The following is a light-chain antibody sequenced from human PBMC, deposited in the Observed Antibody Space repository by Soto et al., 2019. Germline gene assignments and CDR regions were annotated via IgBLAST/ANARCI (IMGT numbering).Light chain of an antibody. Sequence: EVVLTQSPGTLSLSRGERATLSCRASERIYSAYLGWYQQKPGQAPRLLIDGTSSRATGIPDRFSGSGSGTDFTLTISRLEPEDFAVYYSQQYGNSPITFGQGTRLEIK. CDR1: ERIYSAY. CDR2: GTS. J-gene: IGKJ5*01. CDR3: QQYGNSPIT. V-gene: IGKV3-20*01.